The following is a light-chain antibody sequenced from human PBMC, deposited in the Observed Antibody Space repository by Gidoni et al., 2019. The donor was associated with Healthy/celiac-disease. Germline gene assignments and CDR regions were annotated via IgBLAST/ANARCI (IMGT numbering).Light chain of an antibody. J-gene: IGKJ4*01. CDR3: QQRSNWPPKLT. V-gene: IGKV3-11*01. Sequence: EIVLTQSPATLSLSPGERAPLSCRASQSVSSYLAWYQQKPGQAPRLLIYDASNRATGIPARFSGSGSGTDFTLTISSLEPEDFAVYYCQQRSNWPPKLTFGGGTKVEIK. CDR2: DAS. CDR1: QSVSSY.